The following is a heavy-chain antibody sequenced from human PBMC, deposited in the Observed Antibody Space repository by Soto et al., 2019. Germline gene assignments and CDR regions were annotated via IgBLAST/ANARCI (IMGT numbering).Heavy chain of an antibody. V-gene: IGHV4-34*01. CDR1: GRSFIGYY. CDR2: INHSGST. J-gene: IGHJ6*02. Sequence: SDTLYLTCAVHGRSFIGYYWSWIRHPPGKGLEWIGEINHSGSTNYNPSLKSRVTISVDTSKNQFSLKLSSVTAADTAVYYCARVGSGWTYYYYYGMDVWGQGTTVT. CDR3: ARVGSGWTYYYYYGMDV. D-gene: IGHD6-19*01.